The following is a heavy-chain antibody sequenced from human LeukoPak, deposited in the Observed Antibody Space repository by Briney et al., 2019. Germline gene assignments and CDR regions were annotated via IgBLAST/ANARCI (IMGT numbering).Heavy chain of an antibody. CDR3: ARGPYGDYADYFDY. V-gene: IGHV4-4*07. CDR1: GGSISSYY. J-gene: IGHJ4*02. Sequence: SETLSLTCTVSGGSISSYYWSWVRQPAGKGLEWIGRMYTIRNINYNPSLKSRVTISVDTSKNQFSLKLSSVTAADTAVYYCARGPYGDYADYFDYWGQGTLVTVSS. CDR2: MYTIRNI. D-gene: IGHD4-17*01.